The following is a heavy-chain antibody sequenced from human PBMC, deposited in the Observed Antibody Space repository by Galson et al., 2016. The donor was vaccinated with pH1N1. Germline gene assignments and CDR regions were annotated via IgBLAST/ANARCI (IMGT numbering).Heavy chain of an antibody. D-gene: IGHD5-12*01. CDR3: AREYSGYDWEGERFDI. J-gene: IGHJ3*02. V-gene: IGHV4-61*02. CDR1: GGSISSDNYY. CDR2: IYRSGTT. Sequence: TLSLTCTVSGGSISSDNYYWTWLRQPAGKGLEWIGRIYRSGTTIYNPSLKSRVTLSLDTSRNHFSLRLNSVTAADMAVYYCAREYSGYDWEGERFDIWGQGTVVTVSS.